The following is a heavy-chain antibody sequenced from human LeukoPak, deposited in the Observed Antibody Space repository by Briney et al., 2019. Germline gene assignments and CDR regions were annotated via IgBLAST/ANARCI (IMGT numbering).Heavy chain of an antibody. D-gene: IGHD3-22*01. CDR3: ARTDYYDTSFFDC. Sequence: SETLSLTCTVSGGSVRSGSYYWSWIRQPPGKGLELIGYIYYSGSTYYNPSLKSRVSISVDTSKNQFSLKLSSVTAADTALYYCARTDYYDTSFFDCWGQGTLVTVSS. CDR2: IYYSGST. CDR1: GGSVRSGSYY. V-gene: IGHV4-61*01. J-gene: IGHJ4*02.